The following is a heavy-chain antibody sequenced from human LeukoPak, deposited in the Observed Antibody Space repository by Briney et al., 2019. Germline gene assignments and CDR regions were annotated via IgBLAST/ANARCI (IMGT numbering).Heavy chain of an antibody. V-gene: IGHV3-66*02. D-gene: IGHD3-16*01. Sequence: GGSLRLSCAASGFTVSTNYISWVRQAPGKGLEWVSVIYSAGSTYYADSVKGRFTISRDNSKNTVYLQMNSLRPDDQAVYYCAREGVWGSYGYDYWGQGTLVTVSS. CDR2: IYSAGST. J-gene: IGHJ4*02. CDR1: GFTVSTNY. CDR3: AREGVWGSYGYDY.